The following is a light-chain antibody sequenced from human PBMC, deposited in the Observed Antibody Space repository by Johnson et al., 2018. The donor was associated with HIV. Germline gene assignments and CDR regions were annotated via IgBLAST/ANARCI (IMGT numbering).Light chain of an antibody. CDR2: ENN. Sequence: QLVLTQPPSVSAAPGQKVTISCSGSSSNIGNNYVSWYQQLPGTAPKLLIYENNKRPSGIPDRFSGSKSGTSATLGITGLPTGDEVDYYCGTWDSSLSVYVFGTGTKVTVL. V-gene: IGLV1-51*02. CDR1: SSNIGNNY. J-gene: IGLJ1*01. CDR3: GTWDSSLSVYV.